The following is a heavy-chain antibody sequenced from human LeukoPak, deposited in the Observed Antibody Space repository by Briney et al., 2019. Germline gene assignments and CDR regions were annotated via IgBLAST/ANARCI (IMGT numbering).Heavy chain of an antibody. CDR2: IYHSGST. J-gene: IGHJ4*02. Sequence: SQTLSLTCAVSGGSISSGGYSWSWIRQPPGKGLEWIGYIYHSGSTYYNPSLKSRVTISVDRSKNQFSLKLTSMTAADTAVYYCGRETIAATGTSVFFDYWGQGTLVTVSS. CDR1: GGSISSGGYS. CDR3: GRETIAATGTSVFFDY. D-gene: IGHD6-13*01. V-gene: IGHV4-30-2*01.